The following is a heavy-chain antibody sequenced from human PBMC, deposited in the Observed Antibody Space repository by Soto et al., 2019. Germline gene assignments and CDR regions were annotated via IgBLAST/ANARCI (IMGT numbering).Heavy chain of an antibody. J-gene: IGHJ5*01. Sequence: SSETLSLTCSVSGDSISTVDYFWAWIRQPPGQALEYIGYIYKSATTYYNPSFEGRVAISLDTSKSHFSLNVTSVTAADTAVYFCARGRYCLTGRCFPNWFDSWGQGTLVTV. D-gene: IGHD2-15*01. CDR2: IYKSATT. V-gene: IGHV4-30-4*01. CDR1: GDSISTVDYF. CDR3: ARGRYCLTGRCFPNWFDS.